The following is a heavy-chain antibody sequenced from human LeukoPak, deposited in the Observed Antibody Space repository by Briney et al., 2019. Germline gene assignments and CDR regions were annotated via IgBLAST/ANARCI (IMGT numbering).Heavy chain of an antibody. CDR2: ISAYNGDT. V-gene: IGHV1-18*01. D-gene: IGHD3-10*01. CDR3: ARDAGDYYGSGRAYDY. CDR1: GYTFTSYG. J-gene: IGHJ4*02. Sequence: ASVKVSCKASGYTFTSYGISWVRQAPGQGLEWMGWISAYNGDTNYAQKLQGRVTMTTDTSTSTAYMELRSLRSDDTAVYYCARDAGDYYGSGRAYDYWGQGTLVTASS.